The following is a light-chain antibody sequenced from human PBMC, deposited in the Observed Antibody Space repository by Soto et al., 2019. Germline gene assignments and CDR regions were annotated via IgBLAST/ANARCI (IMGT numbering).Light chain of an antibody. J-gene: IGLJ3*02. CDR3: QSQDGSLSVSV. Sequence: QSVLTQPPSVSGAPGQRVTISCTGSNSNIGAGYDVHWYQQLPRIAPKLLIYGNNIRPSGVPDRFSGSKFATSAYLTISGLQAENEAEYYCQSQDGSLSVSVFGEATQLTVL. CDR2: GNN. CDR1: NSNIGAGYD. V-gene: IGLV1-40*01.